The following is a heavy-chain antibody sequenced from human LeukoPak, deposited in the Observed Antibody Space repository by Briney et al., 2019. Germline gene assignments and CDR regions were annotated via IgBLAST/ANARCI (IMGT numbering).Heavy chain of an antibody. CDR1: GYTFTSYA. CDR3: ASGGDSSGYYLDY. D-gene: IGHD3-22*01. Sequence: ASVKVSCKASGYTFTSYAMHWVRQAPGQRLEWMRWINAGNGNTKYSQKFQGRVTITRDTSASTAYMELSSLRSEDTAVYYCASGGDSSGYYLDYWGQGTLVTVSS. J-gene: IGHJ4*02. V-gene: IGHV1-3*01. CDR2: INAGNGNT.